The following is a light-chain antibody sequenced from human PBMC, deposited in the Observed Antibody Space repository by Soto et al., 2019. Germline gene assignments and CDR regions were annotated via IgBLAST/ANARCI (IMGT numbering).Light chain of an antibody. CDR2: DAS. Sequence: EIVLTQSPATLSLSPGERATLSCRASQSVSSYLAWYQQKPGQAPRLLIYDASNRATGIPARFSGSGSGTDFTLTINRLEAEDSAVYYCQQYGASPPYTFGQGTKVEIK. J-gene: IGKJ2*01. V-gene: IGKV3-11*01. CDR1: QSVSSY. CDR3: QQYGASPPYT.